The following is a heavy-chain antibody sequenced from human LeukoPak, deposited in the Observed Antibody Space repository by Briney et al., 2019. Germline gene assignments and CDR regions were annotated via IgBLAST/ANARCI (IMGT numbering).Heavy chain of an antibody. CDR3: VRPRGYCSGGSCRYYFDY. Sequence: PGGSLRLSCAASGFTFSSYWMSWVRQAPGKGLEWVANIKQDGSEEYYVDSVKGRFTISRDNAKNSLYLQMNSLRAEDTAVYFCVRPRGYCSGGSCRYYFDYWGQGTLVTVSS. CDR2: IKQDGSEE. CDR1: GFTFSSYW. D-gene: IGHD2-15*01. J-gene: IGHJ4*02. V-gene: IGHV3-7*01.